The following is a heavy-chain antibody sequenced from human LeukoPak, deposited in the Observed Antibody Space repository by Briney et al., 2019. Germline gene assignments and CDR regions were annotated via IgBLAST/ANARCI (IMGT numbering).Heavy chain of an antibody. CDR3: ARLNRGATFYYYYYMDV. CDR2: IYYSGST. V-gene: IGHV4-39*07. CDR1: GGSISSSSYY. Sequence: PSETLSLTCTVSGGSISSSSYYWGWIRQPPGKGLEWIGSIYYSGSTYYNPSLKSRVTISVDTSKNQFSLKLSSVTAADTAVYYCARLNRGATFYYYYYMDVWGKGTTVTISS. J-gene: IGHJ6*03. D-gene: IGHD1-26*01.